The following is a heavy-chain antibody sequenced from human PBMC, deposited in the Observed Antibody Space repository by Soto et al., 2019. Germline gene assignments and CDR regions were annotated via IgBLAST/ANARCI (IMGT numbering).Heavy chain of an antibody. D-gene: IGHD2-15*01. Sequence: EVQLLESGGGLVQPGGSLRLSCAASGFTFNNYGMNWVRQAPGKGLEWVSAISGSGDSTYYADSVKGRITISRDNSKNPLDLQMNSRRADDTAVYYCANAAFYGSGGRCYFPLGHWGQGALVTVSP. CDR2: ISGSGDST. V-gene: IGHV3-23*01. CDR1: GFTFNNYG. CDR3: ANAAFYGSGGRCYFPLGH. J-gene: IGHJ4*02.